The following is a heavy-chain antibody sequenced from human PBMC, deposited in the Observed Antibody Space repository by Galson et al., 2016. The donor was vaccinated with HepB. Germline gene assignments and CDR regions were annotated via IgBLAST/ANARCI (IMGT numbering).Heavy chain of an antibody. CDR3: AGGAKSSGWSFYFDY. J-gene: IGHJ4*02. CDR1: GFTFSSYD. CDR2: ISDGSSYI. Sequence: SLRLSCAASGFTFSSYDMYWVRQAPGKGLEWVSFISDGSSYIYYADSVKGRFTISRDNAKNSLYLQMTSLRAEDTALYYCAGGAKSSGWSFYFDYWGQGTRVTVSS. V-gene: IGHV3-21*01. D-gene: IGHD6-19*01.